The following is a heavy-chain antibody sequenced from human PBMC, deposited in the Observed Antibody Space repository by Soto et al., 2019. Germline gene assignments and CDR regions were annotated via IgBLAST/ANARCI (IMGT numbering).Heavy chain of an antibody. V-gene: IGHV3-21*01. CDR1: GFTFSSYS. Sequence: GGSLRLSCAASGFTFSSYSMNWVHQAPGKGLEWVSSISSSSSYIYYADSVKGRFTISRDNAKNSLYLQMNSLRAEDTAVYYCARTDILTGYYYYYYMDVWGKGTTVTVSS. D-gene: IGHD3-9*01. CDR3: ARTDILTGYYYYYYMDV. CDR2: ISSSSSYI. J-gene: IGHJ6*03.